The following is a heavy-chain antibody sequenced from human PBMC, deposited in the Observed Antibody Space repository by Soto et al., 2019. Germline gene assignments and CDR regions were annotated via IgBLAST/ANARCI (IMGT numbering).Heavy chain of an antibody. D-gene: IGHD3-10*01. CDR3: ASYYYDSGRSRGF. CDR2: IKQDGSQQ. Sequence: EVQLVESGGGLVQPGGSLRLSCAASGFTFRSYWMSWVRQAPGKGLEWVATIKQDGSQQYYVDSVKGRFTISRDNAKDSLDLQMNSRRAEDTAMYYCASYYYDSGRSRGFWGQGTLVTVSS. J-gene: IGHJ4*02. V-gene: IGHV3-7*01. CDR1: GFTFRSYW.